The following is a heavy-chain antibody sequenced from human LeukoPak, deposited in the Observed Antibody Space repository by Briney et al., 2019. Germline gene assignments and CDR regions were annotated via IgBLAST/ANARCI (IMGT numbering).Heavy chain of an antibody. CDR2: INPNSGGT. CDR3: ARRSYTFGGVIAFDY. D-gene: IGHD3-16*02. Sequence: ASVKVSCKASGYTFTGYYMHWVRQAPGQGLEWMGWINPNSGGTNYAQKFQGRVTMTRDTSISTAYMELSSLRSEDTAVYYCARRSYTFGGVIAFDYWGQGTLVTVSS. J-gene: IGHJ4*02. V-gene: IGHV1-2*02. CDR1: GYTFTGYY.